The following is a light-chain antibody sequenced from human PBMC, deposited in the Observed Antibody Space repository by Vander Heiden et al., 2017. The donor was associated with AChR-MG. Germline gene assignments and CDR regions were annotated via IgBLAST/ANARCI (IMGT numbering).Light chain of an antibody. CDR1: SSNIGAGYD. CDR3: QSYDSSLSGVV. J-gene: IGLJ2*01. V-gene: IGLV1-40*01. Sequence: QSVLTQPPSVSGAPGQTVTISCTGGSSNIGAGYDVHWYQQLPGTAPKLLIYGNSNRPSGVPDRFSGSKSGTSASLAITGLQAEDEADYYCQSYDSSLSGVVFGGGTKLTVL. CDR2: GNS.